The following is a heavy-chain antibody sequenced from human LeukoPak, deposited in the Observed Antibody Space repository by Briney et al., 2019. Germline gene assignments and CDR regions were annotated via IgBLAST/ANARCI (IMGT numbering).Heavy chain of an antibody. Sequence: ASVKVSCKASGYTFTSYYMHWVRQAPGQGLEWMGIINPSGDSTSYAQKFQGRVTMTRDTSTSTVYMELSSLRSEDTAVYYCARDTGLGGIDYWGQGTLVTVSS. CDR2: INPSGDST. CDR3: ARDTGLGGIDY. CDR1: GYTFTSYY. V-gene: IGHV1-46*01. D-gene: IGHD1-26*01. J-gene: IGHJ4*02.